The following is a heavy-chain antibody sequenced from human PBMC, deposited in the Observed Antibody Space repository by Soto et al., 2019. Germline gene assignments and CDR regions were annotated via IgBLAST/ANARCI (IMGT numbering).Heavy chain of an antibody. CDR2: IYYSGST. CDR3: AIGDSSAYNWFDP. J-gene: IGHJ5*02. Sequence: SETLSLTCTVSGGSISSYYWSWIRQPPGKGLEWIGYIYYSGSTNYNPSLKSRVTISVDTSKNQFSLKLSSVTAADTVVYYCAIGDSSAYNWFDPWGQGTLVTVS. V-gene: IGHV4-59*01. D-gene: IGHD6-13*01. CDR1: GGSISSYY.